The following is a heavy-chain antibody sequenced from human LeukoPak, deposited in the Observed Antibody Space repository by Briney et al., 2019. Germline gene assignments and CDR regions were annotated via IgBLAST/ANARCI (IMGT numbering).Heavy chain of an antibody. J-gene: IGHJ3*02. V-gene: IGHV3-64*02. CDR2: IGAAGAHT. CDR3: ARELGGTKTGGFDI. CDR1: GFRFSYHD. Sequence: GGSLRLSCAASGFRFSYHDMHWVRQAPGKGLEFVSTIGAAGAHTFYADSVKGRFTISRDNFQSTMYLQMDGLRPEDSAVYYCARELGGTKTGGFDIWGQGTVVTVSS. D-gene: IGHD1-14*01.